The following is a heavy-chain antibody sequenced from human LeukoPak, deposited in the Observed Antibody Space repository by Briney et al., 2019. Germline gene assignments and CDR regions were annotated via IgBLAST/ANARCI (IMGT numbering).Heavy chain of an antibody. CDR2: IYYSGST. CDR1: GGSVSSRSSY. CDR3: ARTSSYRVETNVGFDY. J-gene: IGHJ4*02. V-gene: IGHV4-61*01. D-gene: IGHD4-23*01. Sequence: PSETLSLTCTVSGGSVSSRSSYWSWIRQPPGKGLEWIGYIYYSGSTSYNPSLKSRVTISVDTSKNQFSLKLSSVTAADTAVYYCARTSSYRVETNVGFDYWGQGALVTVSS.